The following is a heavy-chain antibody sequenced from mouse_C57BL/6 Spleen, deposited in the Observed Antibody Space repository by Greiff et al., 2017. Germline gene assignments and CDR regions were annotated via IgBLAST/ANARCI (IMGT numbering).Heavy chain of an antibody. CDR1: GYAFSSSW. J-gene: IGHJ2*01. Sequence: VKLMESGPELVKPGASVKISCKASGYAFSSSWMNWVKQRPGKGLEWIGRIYPGDGDTNYNGKFKGKATLTADKSSSTAYMQLSSLTSEDSAVYFCAREGYYAFFDYWGQGTTLTVSS. CDR2: IYPGDGDT. D-gene: IGHD2-3*01. CDR3: AREGYYAFFDY. V-gene: IGHV1-82*01.